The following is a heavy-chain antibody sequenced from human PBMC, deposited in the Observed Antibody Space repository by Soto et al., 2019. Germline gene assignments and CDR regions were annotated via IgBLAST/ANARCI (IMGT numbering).Heavy chain of an antibody. D-gene: IGHD6-19*01. J-gene: IGHJ5*02. Sequence: TSETLSLTCTVSGGSISSYYWSWIRQPPGKGLEWIGYIYYSGSTNYNPSLKSRVTISVDTSKNQFSLKLSSVTAADTAVYYCARDAGYSSGWYPFDPWGQGTLVTVAS. CDR2: IYYSGST. CDR1: GGSISSYY. V-gene: IGHV4-59*01. CDR3: ARDAGYSSGWYPFDP.